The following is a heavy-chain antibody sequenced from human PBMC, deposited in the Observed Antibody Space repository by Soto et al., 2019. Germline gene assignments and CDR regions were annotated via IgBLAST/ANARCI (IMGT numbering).Heavy chain of an antibody. CDR2: IYYSGST. V-gene: IGHV4-39*01. CDR1: GGSISSSSYY. D-gene: IGHD3-22*01. J-gene: IGHJ4*02. Sequence: QLQLQESGPGLVKPSETLSLTCTVSGGSISSSSYYWGWIRQPPGKGLEWIGSIYYSGSTYYNPSLKRRVTISVDTSKNQFSLKLSSVTAADPAVYYCARRTHLIYDSSGYYKYWGQGTLVTVSS. CDR3: ARRTHLIYDSSGYYKY.